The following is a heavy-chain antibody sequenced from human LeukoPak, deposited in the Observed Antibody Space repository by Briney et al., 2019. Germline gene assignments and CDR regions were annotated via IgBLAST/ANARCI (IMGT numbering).Heavy chain of an antibody. CDR1: GYTFTSYG. CDR2: ISAYNGNT. V-gene: IGHV1-18*01. CDR3: ARVVRELHLLDY. J-gene: IGHJ4*02. Sequence: APVKVSCKDSGYTFTSYGISWVRQAPGQGLEWMGWISAYNGNTNYAQKLQGRVTMTTDTSTSTAYMELRSLRSDDTAVYYCARVVRELHLLDYWGQGTLVTVSS. D-gene: IGHD3-10*01.